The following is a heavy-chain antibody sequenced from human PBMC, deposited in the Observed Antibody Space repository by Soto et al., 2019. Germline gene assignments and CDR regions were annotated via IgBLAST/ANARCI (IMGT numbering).Heavy chain of an antibody. CDR3: AKDVGGYSSSWYLSIGYYFDY. D-gene: IGHD6-13*01. V-gene: IGHV3-23*01. Sequence: EVQLLESGGGLVQPGGSLRLSCAASGFTFSSYARSWVRQAPGKGLEWVSAISGSGGSTYYADSVKGRFTISRDNSKNTLYLQMNSLRAEDTAVYYCAKDVGGYSSSWYLSIGYYFDYWGQGTLVTVS. CDR2: ISGSGGST. J-gene: IGHJ4*02. CDR1: GFTFSSYA.